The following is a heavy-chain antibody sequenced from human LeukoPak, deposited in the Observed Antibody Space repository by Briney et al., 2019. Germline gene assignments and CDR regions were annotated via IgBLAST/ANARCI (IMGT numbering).Heavy chain of an antibody. CDR1: GASISSSHW. CDR2: IYHSGST. D-gene: IGHD4-17*01. V-gene: IGHV4-4*02. CDR3: ARDSTVRSWYFDL. J-gene: IGHJ2*01. Sequence: SGTLSLTCEVSGASISSSHWWTWVRQSPGKGLEWIGEIYHSGSTDYNPSLKSRVTISVDKSKNQFSLKPSHVTAADTAVYYCARDSTVRSWYFDLWGRGTLVTVSS.